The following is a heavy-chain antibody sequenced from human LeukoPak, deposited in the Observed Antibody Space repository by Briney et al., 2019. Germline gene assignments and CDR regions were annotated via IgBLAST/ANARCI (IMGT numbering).Heavy chain of an antibody. CDR3: AKVSTMVRGVMGPYNYFDY. CDR2: ISGSGGST. D-gene: IGHD3-10*01. V-gene: IGHV3-23*01. CDR1: GFTFSSYA. J-gene: IGHJ4*02. Sequence: PGGSLRLSCAASGFTFSSYAMSWVRQAPGKGLEWVSAISGSGGSTFYADSVKGRFTISRDNSKNTLYLQMNSLRAEDTAVHYCAKVSTMVRGVMGPYNYFDYWGQGTLVTVSS.